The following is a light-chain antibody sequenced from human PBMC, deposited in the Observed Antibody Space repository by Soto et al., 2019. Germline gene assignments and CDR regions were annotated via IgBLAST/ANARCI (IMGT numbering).Light chain of an antibody. Sequence: QSVLTQPTSASGTPGQRVTISCSGSNSNIGRNTVSWYQQVPGTAPKSLIYSDDQRPSGVPDRISGSRSGTSASLAISGLQSGDEAEYYCAAWDDTLRARVFGGGTKLTVL. CDR3: AAWDDTLRARV. J-gene: IGLJ2*01. V-gene: IGLV1-44*01. CDR1: NSNIGRNT. CDR2: SDD.